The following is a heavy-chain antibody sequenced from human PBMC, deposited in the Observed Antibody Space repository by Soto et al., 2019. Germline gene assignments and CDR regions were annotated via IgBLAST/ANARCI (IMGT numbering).Heavy chain of an antibody. Sequence: VASVKVSCKASGYTFTTYGITWVRQAPGQGLEWMGWINTYNGNTNYAQKLQGRVTMTTDTSTSTAYMELSSLRSEDTAVYYCARGIAVAGRNWFDPWGQGTLVTVSS. CDR1: GYTFTTYG. D-gene: IGHD6-19*01. V-gene: IGHV1-18*01. CDR2: INTYNGNT. J-gene: IGHJ5*02. CDR3: ARGIAVAGRNWFDP.